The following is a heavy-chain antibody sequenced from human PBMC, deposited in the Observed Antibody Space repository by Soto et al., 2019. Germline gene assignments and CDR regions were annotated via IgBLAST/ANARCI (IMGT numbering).Heavy chain of an antibody. CDR1: GYTFTSYG. D-gene: IGHD6-6*01. J-gene: IGHJ6*01. V-gene: IGHV1-18*01. CDR3: ARDGVFPHYQQFALDV. Sequence: QVQLVQSGAEVKKPGASVKVSCEASGYTFTSYGITWVRQAPGQGLEWMGWIGIYNGDTKYSQKFQGRVSMTTDISTRTVHMELRSLRSDDTAVYYCARDGVFPHYQQFALDVWGQGTTGTVSS. CDR2: IGIYNGDT.